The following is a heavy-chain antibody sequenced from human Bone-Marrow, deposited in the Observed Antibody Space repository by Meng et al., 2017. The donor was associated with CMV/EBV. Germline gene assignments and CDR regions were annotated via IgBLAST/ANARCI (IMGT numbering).Heavy chain of an antibody. CDR2: IYYSGST. V-gene: IGHV4-39*07. D-gene: IGHD3-3*01. CDR1: GGSISSSSYY. J-gene: IGHJ6*02. CDR3: ARSITIFGVGRRGNYYGMDV. Sequence: SETLSLTCTVSGGSISSSSYYWGWIRQPPGKGLEWIGSIYYSGSTYYNPSLKSRVTISVDTSKNQFSLKLSSVTAADTAVYYCARSITIFGVGRRGNYYGMDVWGQGTTVTVSS.